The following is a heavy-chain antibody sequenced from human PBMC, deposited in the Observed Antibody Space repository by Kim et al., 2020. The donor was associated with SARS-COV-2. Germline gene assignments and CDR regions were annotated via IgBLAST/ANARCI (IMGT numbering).Heavy chain of an antibody. CDR2: INLNGGST. J-gene: IGHJ6*02. Sequence: GGSLRLSCAASGFTFDDYGMSWVRQAPGKGLEWVSGINLNGGSTGYADSVKGRFTISRDNAKNSLYLQMNSLRAEDTALYYCARGSSGYYNYYYGMDVWGQGPTVTVSS. CDR3: ARGSSGYYNYYYGMDV. D-gene: IGHD3-22*01. CDR1: GFTFDDYG. V-gene: IGHV3-20*04.